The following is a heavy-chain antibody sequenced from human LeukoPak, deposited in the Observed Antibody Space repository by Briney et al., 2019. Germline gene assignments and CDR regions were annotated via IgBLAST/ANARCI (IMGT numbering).Heavy chain of an antibody. CDR3: ASAPTYYYDSSGYYYFDY. J-gene: IGHJ4*02. D-gene: IGHD3-22*01. CDR2: IIPILSIA. CDR1: GGTFSSYT. Sequence: VASVKVSCKASGGTFSSYTISWVRQAPGQGLEWMGRIIPILSIANYAQKFQGRVAITADKSTSTAYMELSSLRSEDTAVYYCASAPTYYYDSSGYYYFDYWGQGTLVTVSS. V-gene: IGHV1-69*02.